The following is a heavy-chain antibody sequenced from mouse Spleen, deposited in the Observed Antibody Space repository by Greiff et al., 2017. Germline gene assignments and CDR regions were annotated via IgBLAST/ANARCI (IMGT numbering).Heavy chain of an antibody. D-gene: IGHD2-1*01. J-gene: IGHJ4*01. CDR3: ARQGGNYEGYAMDY. Sequence: EVQLQQSGPELVKPGASVKIPCKASGYTFTDYNMDWVKQSHGKSLEWIGDINPNNGGTIYNQKFKGKATLTVDKSSSTAYMELRSLTSEDTAVYYCARQGGNYEGYAMDYWGQGTSVTVSS. CDR1: GYTFTDYN. CDR2: INPNNGGT. V-gene: IGHV1-18*01.